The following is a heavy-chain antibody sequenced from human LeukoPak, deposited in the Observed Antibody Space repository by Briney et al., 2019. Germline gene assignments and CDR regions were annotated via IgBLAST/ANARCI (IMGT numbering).Heavy chain of an antibody. CDR2: ISSDSSYI. CDR3: VRGSYGAYDY. J-gene: IGHJ4*02. CDR1: GFNFNTYT. Sequence: GGSLRLSCAASGFNFNTYTMNWVRQAPGKGLEWVSPISSDSSYIYYADAVHGRFTVSRDNAKYSLYLQMNSLRAEDTAVYYCVRGSYGAYDYWGQGSLVTVSS. D-gene: IGHD4-17*01. V-gene: IGHV3-21*01.